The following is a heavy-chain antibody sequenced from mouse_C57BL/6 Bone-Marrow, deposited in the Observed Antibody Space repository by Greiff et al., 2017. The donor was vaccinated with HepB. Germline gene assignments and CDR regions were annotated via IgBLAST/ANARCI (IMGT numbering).Heavy chain of an antibody. D-gene: IGHD2-1*01. CDR2: IYPRSGNT. J-gene: IGHJ3*01. Sequence: VMLVESGAELVRPGASVKLSCKASGFTFTSYGISWVKQRTGQGLEWIGEIYPRSGNTYYTEKFKGKATLTADKSSSTAYMELRSLTSEDAAVYFCARVYYGNSAWFAYGGQGTLVTVSA. CDR3: ARVYYGNSAWFAY. V-gene: IGHV1-81*01. CDR1: GFTFTSYG.